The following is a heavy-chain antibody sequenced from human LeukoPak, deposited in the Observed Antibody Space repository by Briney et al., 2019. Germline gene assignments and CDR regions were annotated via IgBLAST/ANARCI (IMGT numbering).Heavy chain of an antibody. CDR2: VSGDST. CDR1: GFTFSSNA. Sequence: AGGSLRLSCAASGFTFSSNAMSWVRQAPGKGLEWVSGVSGDSTYYAGSVKGRFAISRDNSKNTLYLQMNSLRAEDTAVYYCAIPPIAYGGVIYYFDYWGQGTLSPSPQ. J-gene: IGHJ4*02. CDR3: AIPPIAYGGVIYYFDY. V-gene: IGHV3-23*01. D-gene: IGHD3-16*01.